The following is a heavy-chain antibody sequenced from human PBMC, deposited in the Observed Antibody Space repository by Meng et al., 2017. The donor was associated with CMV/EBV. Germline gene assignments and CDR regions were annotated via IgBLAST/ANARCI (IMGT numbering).Heavy chain of an antibody. V-gene: IGHV3-30-3*01. Sequence: GESLKISCAASGFTFSSYWMSWVRQAPGKGLEWVAVISYDGSNKYYADSVKGRFTISRDNSKNTLYLQMNSLRAEDTAVYYCARDITPSPVNYYYYYGMDVWGQGTTVTVSS. D-gene: IGHD3-16*02. CDR2: ISYDGSNK. CDR3: ARDITPSPVNYYYYYGMDV. J-gene: IGHJ6*02. CDR1: GFTFSSYW.